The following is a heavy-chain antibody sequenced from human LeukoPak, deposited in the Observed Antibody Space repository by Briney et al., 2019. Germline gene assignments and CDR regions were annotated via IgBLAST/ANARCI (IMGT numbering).Heavy chain of an antibody. CDR2: ISWKSDTI. J-gene: IGHJ4*02. D-gene: IGHD2-2*03. CDR3: ARGVEVDIVVVPAADYYFDY. CDR1: GFTFDDYV. Sequence: GRSLRLSCAASGFTFDDYVMHWVRQAPGKGLEWVSGISWKSDTIGYADSVRGRFTISRDNAKNSLYLQMDNLRAEDTAVYYCARGVEVDIVVVPAADYYFDYWGQGTLVTVSS. V-gene: IGHV3-9*01.